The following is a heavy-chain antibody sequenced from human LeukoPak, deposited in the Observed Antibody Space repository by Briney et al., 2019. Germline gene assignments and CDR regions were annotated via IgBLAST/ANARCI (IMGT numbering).Heavy chain of an antibody. CDR1: GFTFSSYA. V-gene: IGHV3-23*01. D-gene: IGHD1-26*01. CDR2: ISGSGGST. Sequence: GGSLRLSCAASGFTFSSYAMSWVRQAPGKGLEWVSAISGSGGSTHYADSVKGRFTISRDNSKNTLYLQMNSLRAEDTAVYYCARSGSYRSRDYWGQGTLVTVSS. CDR3: ARSGSYRSRDY. J-gene: IGHJ4*02.